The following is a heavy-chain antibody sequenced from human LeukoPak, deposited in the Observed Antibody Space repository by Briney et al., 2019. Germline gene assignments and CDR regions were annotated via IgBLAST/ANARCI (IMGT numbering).Heavy chain of an antibody. CDR3: AKAGLEYYDSSGQDY. J-gene: IGHJ4*02. Sequence: GGSLRLSCAASGFTFSSYVMHWVRQAPGKGLEWVAIISYDGSNEYYADSVKGRFTISRDNSKNTLYLQMNSLRAEDTAVYYCAKAGLEYYDSSGQDYWGQGTLVTVSS. CDR2: ISYDGSNE. D-gene: IGHD3-22*01. CDR1: GFTFSSYV. V-gene: IGHV3-30*04.